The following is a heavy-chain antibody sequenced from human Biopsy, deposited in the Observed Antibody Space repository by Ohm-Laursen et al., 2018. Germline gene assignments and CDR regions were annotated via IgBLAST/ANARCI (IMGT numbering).Heavy chain of an antibody. Sequence: SLRFSCAASGFTFDDYGMHWVRQPPGKGLEWVSGIRRNSAIIDYADSVRGRFTISRDNARRFLFLQMNNLKSEDTAFYYCARDRGGARYGMDVWGRGTTVTVSS. CDR1: GFTFDDYG. V-gene: IGHV3-9*01. D-gene: IGHD1-26*01. CDR2: IRRNSAII. J-gene: IGHJ6*02. CDR3: ARDRGGARYGMDV.